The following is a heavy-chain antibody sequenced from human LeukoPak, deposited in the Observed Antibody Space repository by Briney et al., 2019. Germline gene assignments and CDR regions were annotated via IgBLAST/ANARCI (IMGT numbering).Heavy chain of an antibody. CDR3: ARDRHSRNRVGEVYYFDY. V-gene: IGHV3-66*02. Sequence: GGSLRLSCAVSGLTVSSSYMSWVRQAPGKGLEWVSVIYSGGYTYYADSVKGRFTISRDNSKNTLYLQMDSLRPEDTAVYYCARDRHSRNRVGEVYYFDYWGQGTLVTVSS. CDR1: GLTVSSSY. CDR2: IYSGGYT. J-gene: IGHJ4*02. D-gene: IGHD3-16*01.